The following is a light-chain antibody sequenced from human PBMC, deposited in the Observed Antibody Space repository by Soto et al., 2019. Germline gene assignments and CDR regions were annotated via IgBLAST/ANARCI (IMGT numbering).Light chain of an antibody. CDR3: QQFDDYVT. V-gene: IGKV3-20*01. Sequence: ILLPQSPGTLSLSPGERSTLSFRASQSVNSDYLGWFQQKPGQAPRLLIYGESSRATGIPDRFSGSGSGTDFTLTISRLEPEESAVYDCQQFDDYVTFGHGPKLELK. CDR2: GES. CDR1: QSVNSDY. J-gene: IGKJ5*01.